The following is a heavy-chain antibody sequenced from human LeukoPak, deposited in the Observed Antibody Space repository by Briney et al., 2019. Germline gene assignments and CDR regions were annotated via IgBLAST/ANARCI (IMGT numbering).Heavy chain of an antibody. D-gene: IGHD4-17*01. CDR1: GFTFSNYW. CDR2: INSDGSST. CDR3: ALMSTVTPVDY. J-gene: IGHJ4*02. Sequence: GGSLRLSCVASGFTFSNYWMYWVRHAPGKGLVWVSRINSDGSSTNYADSVKGRFTISRDNAENTLYLQMNSLRSEDTAVYYCALMSTVTPVDYWGQGTLVTVSS. V-gene: IGHV3-74*01.